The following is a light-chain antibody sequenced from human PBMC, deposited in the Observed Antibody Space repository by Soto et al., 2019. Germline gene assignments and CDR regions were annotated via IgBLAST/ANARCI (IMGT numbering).Light chain of an antibody. V-gene: IGKV1-17*01. CDR1: QGIRDA. CDR3: LQHNSYPQT. CDR2: AAS. J-gene: IGKJ1*01. Sequence: DIQMTQSPSSLSASVGDRVTITCRASQGIRDALGWYQQKPGKAPKSLIDAASSLQSGVPSRFSGSGSGTEFTLTISSLQPEDFATYYCLQHNSYPQTFGQGTKVEIQ.